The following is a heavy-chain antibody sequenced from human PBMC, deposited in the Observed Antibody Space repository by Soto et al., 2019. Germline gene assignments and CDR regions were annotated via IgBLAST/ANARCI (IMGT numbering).Heavy chain of an antibody. J-gene: IGHJ4*02. CDR3: ARENDSSGYSNFDY. CDR2: IYYSGST. Sequence: SETLSLTCTVSGGSISSGGYYWSWIRQHPGKGLEWIGYIYYSGSTYYNPSLKSRVTISVDTSKNQFSLKLSSVTAADTAVYYCARENDSSGYSNFDYWGQGTLVTVSS. CDR1: GGSISSGGYY. D-gene: IGHD3-22*01. V-gene: IGHV4-31*02.